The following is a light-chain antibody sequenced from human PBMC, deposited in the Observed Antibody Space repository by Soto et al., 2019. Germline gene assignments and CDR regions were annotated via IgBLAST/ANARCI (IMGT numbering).Light chain of an antibody. J-gene: IGLJ1*01. Sequence: QSVLTQPTSVSGSPGQSISISCTGNHNDIGTYDYVSWYQQHPGRAPRLLIHGVTTRASGISDRFSASKSGLTASLTISGLQPEDEADYYCSSFTSNRIYVFGPGTKGTVL. V-gene: IGLV2-14*03. CDR3: SSFTSNRIYV. CDR1: HNDIGTYDY. CDR2: GVT.